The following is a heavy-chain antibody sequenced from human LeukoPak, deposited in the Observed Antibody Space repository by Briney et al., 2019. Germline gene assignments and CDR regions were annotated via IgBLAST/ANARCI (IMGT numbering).Heavy chain of an antibody. J-gene: IGHJ4*02. CDR1: GLTFSIYA. CDR2: ISIDWYST. Sequence: PGGTLRLPCAASGLTFSIYAMHWVRQAPGKGLEYVSAISIDWYSTYYYSSVKDRLPSPSDDSNNTLYLQMVSLTADDMAVYYCARSDHQYFGDYEFDYWGQGTLVTVSS. V-gene: IGHV3-64*01. D-gene: IGHD4-17*01. CDR3: ARSDHQYFGDYEFDY.